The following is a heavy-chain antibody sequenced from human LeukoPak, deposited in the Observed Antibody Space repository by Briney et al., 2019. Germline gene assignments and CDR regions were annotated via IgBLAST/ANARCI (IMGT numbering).Heavy chain of an antibody. CDR1: GFTFSSYA. CDR3: ARDRGSSWSGGYFQH. CDR2: ISYDGSNK. V-gene: IGHV3-30*04. J-gene: IGHJ1*01. D-gene: IGHD6-13*01. Sequence: GRSLRLSCAASGFTFSSYAMHWVRQAPGKGLEWVAVISYDGSNKYYADSVKGRFTISRANSKNTLYLQMNSLRAEDTAVYYCARDRGSSWSGGYFQHWGQGTLVTVSS.